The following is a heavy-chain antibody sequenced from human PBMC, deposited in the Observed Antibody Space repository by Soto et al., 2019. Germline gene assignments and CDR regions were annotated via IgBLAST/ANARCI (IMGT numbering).Heavy chain of an antibody. CDR3: AKDGEVLGSLYYFDY. V-gene: IGHV3-33*06. D-gene: IGHD3-10*01. Sequence: QVQLVESGGGVVQPGRSLRLSSTASGFTFRSYGMHWVRQAPGKGLEWVAVIWYDGSNKYYADSVKGRFTISRDNSKNTLYLQMNSLRAEDTAMYFCAKDGEVLGSLYYFDYWGQGTLVAVSS. J-gene: IGHJ4*02. CDR2: IWYDGSNK. CDR1: GFTFRSYG.